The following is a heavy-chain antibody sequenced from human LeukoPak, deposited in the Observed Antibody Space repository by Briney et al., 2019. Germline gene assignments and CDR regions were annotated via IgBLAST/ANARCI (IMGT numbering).Heavy chain of an antibody. CDR3: TRGAVRGLGVCFDF. CDR2: IKPNRGAT. J-gene: IGHJ4*02. CDR1: GYTFTDY. V-gene: IGHV1-2*02. D-gene: IGHD3-10*01. Sequence: GASVKVSRKTSGYTFTDYMHWVRQAPGQGLEWMGSIKPNRGATFYAQHFQGRVTMTRDTSIRTAYIDLNRPRSAHTAVYFCTRGAVRGLGVCFDFWGQGTLVTVSS.